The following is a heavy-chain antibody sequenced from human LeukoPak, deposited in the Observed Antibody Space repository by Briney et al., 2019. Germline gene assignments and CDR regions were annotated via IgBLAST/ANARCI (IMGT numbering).Heavy chain of an antibody. CDR1: GFTFGNYG. CDR2: ISVSSRDT. CDR3: AKEMGNGQPFDY. J-gene: IGHJ4*02. Sequence: PVGTPRLSCAASGFTFGNYGLAWVRHAPGKGLEWVSAISVSSRDTYYADSVKGRFTISRDNSMTALYLHMNSLRVEDTALYYCAKEMGNGQPFDYWGQGTLVTVSS. V-gene: IGHV3-23*01. D-gene: IGHD2-8*01.